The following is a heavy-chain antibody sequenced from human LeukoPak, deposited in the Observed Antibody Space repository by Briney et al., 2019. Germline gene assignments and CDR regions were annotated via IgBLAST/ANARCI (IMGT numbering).Heavy chain of an antibody. V-gene: IGHV1-69*01. CDR3: ARVSLGSSRHAFDI. J-gene: IGHJ3*02. CDR1: GGTFSSSA. Sequence: SVKVSCKASGGTFSSSAISWVRQAPGQGVEWMGGIIHIFGTANYAQKFQGRVTITADESTSKAYMELSSLSSEDTAVYYCARVSLGSSRHAFDIWGQGTMVTVSS. D-gene: IGHD2-15*01. CDR2: IIHIFGTA.